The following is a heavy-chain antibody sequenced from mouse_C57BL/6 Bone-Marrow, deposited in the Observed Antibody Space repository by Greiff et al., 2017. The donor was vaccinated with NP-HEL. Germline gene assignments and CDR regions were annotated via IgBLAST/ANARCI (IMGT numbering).Heavy chain of an antibody. CDR1: GYTFTDYN. CDR3: ASRGITGPYEMDY. V-gene: IGHV1-22*01. J-gene: IGHJ4*01. Sequence: EVQLQQSGPELVKPGASVKLSCKASGYTFTDYNMHWVKQSHGKSLEWIGYINPNNGGTSYNQKFKGKATLTVDKSSNTAYMELRSLTSEDSAVYDCASRGITGPYEMDYWGQGTSVTVSS. CDR2: INPNNGGT. D-gene: IGHD1-1*01.